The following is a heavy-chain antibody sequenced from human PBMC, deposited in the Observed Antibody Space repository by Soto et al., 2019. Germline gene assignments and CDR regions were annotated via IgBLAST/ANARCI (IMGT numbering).Heavy chain of an antibody. CDR3: ARARFSSGYYYRAHYYYGMDV. CDR1: GFTFSDYY. J-gene: IGHJ6*02. V-gene: IGHV3-11*01. CDR2: ISSSGSTI. D-gene: IGHD3-3*01. Sequence: GGSLRLSCAASGFTFSDYYMSWIRQAPGKGLEWVSYISSSGSTIYYADSVKGRFTISRDNAKNSLYLQMNSLRAEDTAVYYCARARFSSGYYYRAHYYYGMDVWGQGTTVTVSS.